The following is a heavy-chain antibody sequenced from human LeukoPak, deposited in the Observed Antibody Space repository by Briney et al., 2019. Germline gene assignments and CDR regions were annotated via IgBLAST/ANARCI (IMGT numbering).Heavy chain of an antibody. CDR3: ARESPAFDY. CDR2: ISSSGSTT. Sequence: SGGSLRLSCVDPGFTFSSFAMSWVRQAPGKGLEWVSTISSSGSTTYYVDSVKGRFTISRDNSRNTLYLQMNSLRGEDTAVYYCARESPAFDYWGQGTLVTVS. V-gene: IGHV3-23*01. J-gene: IGHJ4*02. CDR1: GFTFSSFA.